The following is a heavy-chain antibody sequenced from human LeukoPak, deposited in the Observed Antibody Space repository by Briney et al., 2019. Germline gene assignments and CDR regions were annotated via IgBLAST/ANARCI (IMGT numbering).Heavy chain of an antibody. D-gene: IGHD3-22*01. CDR3: ARGADYYDSSGFEFDY. Sequence: SETLSLTCTVSGGSISSYYWSWIRQPPGKGLEWIGYIYYSGSTNYNPSLKSRVTISVDTSKNQFSLKLSSVTAADTAVYYCARGADYYDSSGFEFDYWGQGTLVTVSS. CDR2: IYYSGST. CDR1: GGSISSYY. J-gene: IGHJ4*02. V-gene: IGHV4-59*01.